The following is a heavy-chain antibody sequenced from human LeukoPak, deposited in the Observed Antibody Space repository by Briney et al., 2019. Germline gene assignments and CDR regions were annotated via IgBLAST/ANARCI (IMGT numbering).Heavy chain of an antibody. CDR1: GGTFSSYA. J-gene: IGHJ4*02. V-gene: IGHV1-69*13. D-gene: IGHD2-2*01. CDR3: ARDGIVVVPAAMFY. Sequence: GASVKVSCKACGGTFSSYAISWVRQAPGQGLEWMGGIIPIFGTANYAQKFQGRVTITADESTSTAYMELSSLRSEDTAVYYCARDGIVVVPAAMFYWGQGTLVTVSS. CDR2: IIPIFGTA.